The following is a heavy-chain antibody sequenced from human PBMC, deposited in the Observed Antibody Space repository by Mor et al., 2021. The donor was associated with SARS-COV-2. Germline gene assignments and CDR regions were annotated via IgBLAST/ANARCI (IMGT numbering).Heavy chain of an antibody. CDR3: ARWHQMVIGGFDL. V-gene: IGHV3-30*04. D-gene: IGHD6-13*01. Sequence: APGKGLEWVALISFDGRKTNYRDSVTGRFIISRDNSKKTMFLQLNSLKHEDTAVYYCARWHQMVIGGFDLWGQGTVVTVSS. J-gene: IGHJ3*01. CDR2: ISFDGRKT.